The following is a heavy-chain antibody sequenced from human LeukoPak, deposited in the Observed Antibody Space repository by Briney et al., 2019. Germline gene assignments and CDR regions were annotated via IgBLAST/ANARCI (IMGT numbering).Heavy chain of an antibody. D-gene: IGHD6-13*01. CDR3: ARDGLNRVEYSSSWYLQVWWFDP. CDR2: ISAYNGNT. V-gene: IGHV1-18*01. CDR1: GYTFTSYG. Sequence: ASVKVSCKASGYTFTSYGISWVRQAPGQGLEWMGWISAYNGNTNYAQKLQGRVTMTTDTSTSTAYMELRSLRSDDTAVYYCARDGLNRVEYSSSWYLQVWWFDPWGQGTLATVSS. J-gene: IGHJ5*02.